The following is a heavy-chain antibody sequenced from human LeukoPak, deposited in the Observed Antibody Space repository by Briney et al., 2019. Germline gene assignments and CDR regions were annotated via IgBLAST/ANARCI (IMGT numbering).Heavy chain of an antibody. J-gene: IGHJ6*02. CDR1: GFTFSDYY. CDR2: ISGSGDST. CDR3: TRVRGDGMDV. D-gene: IGHD2-21*01. V-gene: IGHV3-23*01. Sequence: GGSLRLSCAASGFTFSDYYMSWIRQAPGKGLEWVSAISGSGDSTYYADSVKGRFAISRDNSKNTLHLQMNSLRAEDTAVYYCTRVRGDGMDVWGQGTTVTVSS.